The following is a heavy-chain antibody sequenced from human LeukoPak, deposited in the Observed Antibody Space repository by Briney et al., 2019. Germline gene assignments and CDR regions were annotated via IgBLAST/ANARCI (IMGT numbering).Heavy chain of an antibody. V-gene: IGHV3-23*01. J-gene: IGHJ6*02. CDR1: GFTFSSYA. D-gene: IGHD3-22*01. Sequence: GGSLRLSCAASGFTFSSYAMSWVRQAPGKGLEWVSAISGSGGSTYYADSVKGRFTISRDNSKNTLYLQMNSLRAEDTAVYYCAREIDYYDSSGLYGMDVWGQGTTVTVSS. CDR2: ISGSGGST. CDR3: AREIDYYDSSGLYGMDV.